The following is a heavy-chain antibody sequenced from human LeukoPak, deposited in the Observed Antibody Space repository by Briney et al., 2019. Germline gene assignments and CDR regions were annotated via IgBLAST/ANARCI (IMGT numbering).Heavy chain of an antibody. CDR2: ISGGGVTT. J-gene: IGHJ4*02. V-gene: IGHV3-23*01. D-gene: IGHD3-3*01. CDR3: SRGGITIFGVVMPFDY. CDR1: GYSFMNYA. Sequence: GESLKISCKGSGYSFMNYAMSWVRQAPGKGLECVSLISGGGVTTYHADSVKGRFTISRDNSKNTLYLQMNSLRAEDTAVYYCSRGGITIFGVVMPFDYWGQGTLVTVSS.